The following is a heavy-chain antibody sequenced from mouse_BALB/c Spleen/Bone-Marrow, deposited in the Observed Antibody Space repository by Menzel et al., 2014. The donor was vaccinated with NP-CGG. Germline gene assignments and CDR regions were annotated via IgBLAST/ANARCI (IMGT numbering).Heavy chain of an antibody. CDR3: ARVTSSAVGAMDY. CDR2: IWAGGST. D-gene: IGHD3-2*02. J-gene: IGHJ4*01. V-gene: IGHV2-9*02. Sequence: VKLMESGPGLVAPSQSLSVTCTVSGFSLTNYGVHWVRQPPGKGLEWLGVIWAGGSTNYNSAPMSRLSISKDNSKSQVFLKMISLQTDDTAMYYCARVTSSAVGAMDYWGQGTSVTVSS. CDR1: GFSLTNYG.